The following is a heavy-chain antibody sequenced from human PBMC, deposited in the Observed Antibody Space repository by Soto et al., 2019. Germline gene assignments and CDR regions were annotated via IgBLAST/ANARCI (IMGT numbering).Heavy chain of an antibody. Sequence: PGGSLRIACAASGFTFTMYSMNWVRQAPGKGLEWVSSISSTTNYIYYGDSMKGRFTISRDNAKNSLYLEMNSLRAEDTAVYYCARESEDLTSNFDYWGQGTLVTVYS. J-gene: IGHJ4*02. CDR2: ISSTTNYI. V-gene: IGHV3-21*06. CDR1: GFTFTMYS. CDR3: ARESEDLTSNFDY.